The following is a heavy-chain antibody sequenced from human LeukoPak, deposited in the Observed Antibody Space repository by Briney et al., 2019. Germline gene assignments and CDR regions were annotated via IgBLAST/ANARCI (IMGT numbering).Heavy chain of an antibody. CDR2: INPSGGST. D-gene: IGHD3-10*01. CDR1: GYTLTSYY. Sequence: GASVKVSCKASGYTLTSYYMHWVRQAPGQGLEWMGIINPSGGSTSYAQKFQGRVTMTRDMSTSTVYMELSSLRSEDTAVYYCARVVVRGVIIGGLDYWGQGTLVTVSS. CDR3: ARVVVRGVIIGGLDY. V-gene: IGHV1-46*01. J-gene: IGHJ4*02.